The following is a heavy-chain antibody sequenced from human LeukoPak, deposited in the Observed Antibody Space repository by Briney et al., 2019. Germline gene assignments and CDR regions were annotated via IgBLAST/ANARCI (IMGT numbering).Heavy chain of an antibody. J-gene: IGHJ4*02. V-gene: IGHV1-2*02. D-gene: IGHD3-22*01. CDR2: INPNSGGT. Sequence: ASVKVSCKASGYTLTGYYMHWVRQAPGQGLEWMGWINPNSGGTNYAQKFQGRVTMTRDTSISTAYMELSRLRSDDTAVYYCAREAVTYYYDSSGYLNDWGQGTLVTVSS. CDR1: GYTLTGYY. CDR3: AREAVTYYYDSSGYLND.